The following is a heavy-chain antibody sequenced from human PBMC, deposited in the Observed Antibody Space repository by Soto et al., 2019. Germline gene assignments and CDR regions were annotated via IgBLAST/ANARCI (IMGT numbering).Heavy chain of an antibody. J-gene: IGHJ4*02. CDR1: GGSISSGGYY. CDR2: IYYSGST. D-gene: IGHD6-13*01. Sequence: SETLSLTCTVSGGSISSGGYYWSWIRQHPGKGLEWIGYIYYSGSTYYNPSLKSRVTISVDTSKNQFSLKLSSVTAADTAVYYCARQAAARHKKDFDNWGQGTLVTVSS. V-gene: IGHV4-39*01. CDR3: ARQAAARHKKDFDN.